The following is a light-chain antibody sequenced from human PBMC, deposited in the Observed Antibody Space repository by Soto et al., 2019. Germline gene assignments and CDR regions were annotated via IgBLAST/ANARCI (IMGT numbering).Light chain of an antibody. CDR2: EVS. CDR3: SSFAGSFYWV. CDR1: SSDVGGYNY. V-gene: IGLV2-8*01. J-gene: IGLJ2*01. Sequence: QSALTQPPSASGSPGQSVTISCTGTSSDVGGYNYVSWYQQHPGKAPKLMIYEVSKRPSGVPDRFSGSKSGNTASLTVSGLQAEDEADYYCSSFAGSFYWVFGGGTMVTVL.